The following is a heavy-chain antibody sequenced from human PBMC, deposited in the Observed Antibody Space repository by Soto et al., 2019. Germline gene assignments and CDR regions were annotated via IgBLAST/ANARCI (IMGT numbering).Heavy chain of an antibody. J-gene: IGHJ5*02. V-gene: IGHV4-34*01. CDR1: GGSFSGYY. D-gene: IGHD6-13*01. Sequence: QVQLQQWGAGLLKPSETLSLTCAVYGGSFSGYYWSWIRQPPGKGLEWIGQINHSGSTNYNPSLNSRVTISVDTSKSQFALRLSSVTAADTAVYYCARGIAAAGTGGGWFDPWGQGTLVTVSS. CDR2: INHSGST. CDR3: ARGIAAAGTGGGWFDP.